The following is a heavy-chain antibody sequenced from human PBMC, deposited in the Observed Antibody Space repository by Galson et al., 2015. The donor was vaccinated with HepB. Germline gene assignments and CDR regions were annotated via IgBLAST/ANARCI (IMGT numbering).Heavy chain of an antibody. Sequence: SLRLSCAASGFRFNNYAMSWVRRAPGKGLEWVSGMSGSGGRSYYVDSVQGRFTISRANSKNTLWLQMNSLRVEDTAVYYCAKNPYYASNGYYSFDYWGRGALVTVSS. V-gene: IGHV3-23*01. CDR1: GFRFNNYA. D-gene: IGHD3-22*01. J-gene: IGHJ4*02. CDR2: MSGSGGRS. CDR3: AKNPYYASNGYYSFDY.